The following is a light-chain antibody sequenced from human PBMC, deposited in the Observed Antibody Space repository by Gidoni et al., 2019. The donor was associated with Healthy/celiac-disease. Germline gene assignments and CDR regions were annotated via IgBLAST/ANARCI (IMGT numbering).Light chain of an antibody. V-gene: IGKV1-6*01. CDR2: AAS. J-gene: IGKJ2*01. CDR1: QGIRND. Sequence: AIQMTPSSSSLSASVGDRVTITCRASQGIRNDLGWYQQKPGKAPKLLIYAASSLQSGVPSRFSGSGSGTDFTLTISSLQPEDFATYYCLQDYNYPRTFGQGTKLEIK. CDR3: LQDYNYPRT.